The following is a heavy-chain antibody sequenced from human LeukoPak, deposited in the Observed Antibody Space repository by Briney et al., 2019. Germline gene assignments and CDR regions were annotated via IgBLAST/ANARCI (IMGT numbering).Heavy chain of an antibody. J-gene: IGHJ4*02. CDR2: ISYDGSNK. Sequence: GGSLRLSCAASGFTFSSYAMHWVRQAPGRGLEWVAVISYDGSNKYYADSVKGRFTISRDNSKNTLYLQMNSLRAEDTAVYYCARVLGSSGDTYFDYWGQGTLVTVSS. CDR3: ARVLGSSGDTYFDY. D-gene: IGHD6-19*01. V-gene: IGHV3-30-3*01. CDR1: GFTFSSYA.